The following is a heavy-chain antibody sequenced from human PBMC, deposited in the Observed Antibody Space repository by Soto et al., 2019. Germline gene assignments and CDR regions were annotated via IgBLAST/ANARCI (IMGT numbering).Heavy chain of an antibody. CDR3: ESSCTGGRCYSRNYGMDV. CDR2: IIPIFGTA. CDR1: GGFFIGDG. V-gene: IGHV1-69*01. J-gene: IGHJ6*02. D-gene: IGHD2-15*01. Sequence: GXCVKKTGASCGGFFIGDGISWVRQAPGQGLEWMGGIIPIFGTANYAQKFQGRVTITADESTSTAYMELSSLRSEDTAVYYCESSCTGGRCYSRNYGMDVWGQGTTVTVSS.